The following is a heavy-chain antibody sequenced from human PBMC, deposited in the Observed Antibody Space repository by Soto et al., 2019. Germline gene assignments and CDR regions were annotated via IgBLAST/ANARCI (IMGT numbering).Heavy chain of an antibody. J-gene: IGHJ5*01. CDR1: GGSFSGYY. CDR2: INHSGST. CDR3: ASSNWFDP. V-gene: IGHV4-34*01. Sequence: SETLSLTCAVYGGSFSGYYWSWIRQPPGKGLEWIGEINHSGSTNYNPFLKSRVTISVDTAKNQFSLKLTSVTAADTAVYYCASSNWFDPWGQGTLVTVSS.